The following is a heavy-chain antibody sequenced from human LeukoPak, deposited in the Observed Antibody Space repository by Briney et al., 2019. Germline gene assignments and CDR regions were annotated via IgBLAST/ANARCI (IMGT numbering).Heavy chain of an antibody. D-gene: IGHD5-24*01. CDR2: IIPILGIA. CDR3: ARDRADENWFDP. V-gene: IGHV1-69*04. J-gene: IGHJ5*02. CDR1: GGTFSSYA. Sequence: SVKVSCKASGGTFSSYAISWVRQAPGQGLEWMGRIIPILGIANYAQKFQGRVTITADKSTSTAYVELSSLRSEDTAVYYCARDRADENWFDPWGQGTLVTVSS.